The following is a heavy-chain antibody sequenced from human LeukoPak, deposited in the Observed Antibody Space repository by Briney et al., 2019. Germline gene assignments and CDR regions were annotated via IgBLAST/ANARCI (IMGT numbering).Heavy chain of an antibody. CDR2: ISPDGGDK. J-gene: IGHJ4*02. V-gene: IGHV3-7*01. CDR1: GFTFSSYW. Sequence: GGSLRLSCVASGFTFSSYWMNWVRQAPGKGLDRVGTISPDGGDKYYVDSVKGRFTISRDNAKTSLYLQINSLRADDTALYFCARGIVEAAGVSDHFDYWGQGTLITVSS. D-gene: IGHD2-15*01. CDR3: ARGIVEAAGVSDHFDY.